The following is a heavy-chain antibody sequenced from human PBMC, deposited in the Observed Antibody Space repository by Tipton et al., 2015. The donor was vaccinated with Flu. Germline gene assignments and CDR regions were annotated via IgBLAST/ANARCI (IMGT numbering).Heavy chain of an antibody. J-gene: IGHJ3*02. CDR2: IYPGDSDT. V-gene: IGHV5-51*03. Sequence: QSGPEVKKPGESQTISCQGSGYDFTSAWIAWVRLTPGKGLEWIGTIYPGDSDTTYNPSFEGQVTISAAKFISTAYLQWSSLRTSDSAIYFCARRSALDAFDIWGQGTVLAVSP. CDR3: ARRSALDAFDI. CDR1: GYDFTSAW.